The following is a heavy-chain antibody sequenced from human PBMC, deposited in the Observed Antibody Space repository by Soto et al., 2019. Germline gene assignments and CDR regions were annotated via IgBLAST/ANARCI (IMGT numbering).Heavy chain of an antibody. V-gene: IGHV4-39*01. J-gene: IGHJ4*02. Sequence: PSETLSLTCTVSGGSISSSSYYWGWIRQPPGKGLEWIGSIYYSGSTYYNPSLKSRVTISVDTSKNQFSLKLSSVTAADTAVYYCATTPSYDSSGYYHPTIDYWGQGTLVTVPQ. CDR3: ATTPSYDSSGYYHPTIDY. CDR2: IYYSGST. CDR1: GGSISSSSYY. D-gene: IGHD3-22*01.